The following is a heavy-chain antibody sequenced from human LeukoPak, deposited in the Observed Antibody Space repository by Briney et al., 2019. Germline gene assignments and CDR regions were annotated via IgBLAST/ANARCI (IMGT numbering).Heavy chain of an antibody. D-gene: IGHD3-3*01. V-gene: IGHV3-30*02. J-gene: IGHJ5*02. CDR2: IRYDGSNK. Sequence: GGSLRLSCAASGFTFSSYGMHWVRQAPGKGLEWVAFIRYDGSNKYYADSVKGRFTISRDNSKNTLYLQMNSLRAEDTAVYYCAKVRGVTIFGVVNPLGQGTLVTVSS. CDR1: GFTFSSYG. CDR3: AKVRGVTIFGVVNP.